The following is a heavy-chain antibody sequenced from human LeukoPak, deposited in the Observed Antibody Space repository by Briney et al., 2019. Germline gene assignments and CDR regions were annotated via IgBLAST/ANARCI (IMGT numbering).Heavy chain of an antibody. CDR2: ISYDGYYD. V-gene: IGHV3-30*18. J-gene: IGHJ3*02. CDR1: GFNFGSYG. Sequence: GGSLRLSCAASGFNFGSYGLYWVRQAPGKGLEWLTIISYDGYYDHYADSVKGRFTISRDNSRNTLYLEMNGLRPEDTAVYYCVKSSLLLVPVNGPDALDIWGHGTMVTVSS. D-gene: IGHD2-2*01. CDR3: VKSSLLLVPVNGPDALDI.